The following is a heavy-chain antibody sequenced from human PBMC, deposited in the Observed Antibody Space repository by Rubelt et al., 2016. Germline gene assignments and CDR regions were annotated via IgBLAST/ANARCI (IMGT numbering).Heavy chain of an antibody. D-gene: IGHD3-22*01. CDR2: IKHSGST. Sequence: QVQLQQWGAGLLKPSETLSLTCAVYGGSFSGYYWSWIRQPPGTGLEWIGEIKHSGSTNYNPSPESRCTISVETSKNRVSLESGSVTAADTAVYYCARESPYYDSSGASSPGDYWGQGTLVTVSS. CDR1: GGSFSGYY. CDR3: ARESPYYDSSGASSPGDY. V-gene: IGHV4-34*01. J-gene: IGHJ4*02.